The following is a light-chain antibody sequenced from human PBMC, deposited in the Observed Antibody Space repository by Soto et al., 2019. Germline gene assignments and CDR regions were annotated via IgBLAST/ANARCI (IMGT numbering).Light chain of an antibody. J-gene: IGKJ2*01. V-gene: IGKV3-20*01. CDR2: GAS. CDR3: QQYRGSPPYT. Sequence: EIVLTQSPGTLSLSPGERATLSCRASQSVSSSYLAWYQQKPGQAPRLLIYGASSSSTGIPDKFSGSGSGTDFSLTISRLEHEDVAVYYCQQYRGSPPYTFGQGTKLEIK. CDR1: QSVSSSY.